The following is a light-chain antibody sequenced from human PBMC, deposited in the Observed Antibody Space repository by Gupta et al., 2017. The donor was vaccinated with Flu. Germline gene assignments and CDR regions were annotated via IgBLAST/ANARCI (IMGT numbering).Light chain of an antibody. CDR3: RSCARNVSVV. J-gene: IGLJ1*01. CDR1: SSDVGGSNY. V-gene: IGLV2-8*01. CDR2: EVT. Sequence: QSALTQPPSASGSPGQSVTISCTGTSSDVGGSNYVSWYQQHPDKAPKLFIYEVTKRPSGVPDRFSASKSGNTASLTISGLQAEDEANYYCRSCARNVSVVFGTGTNLTVL.